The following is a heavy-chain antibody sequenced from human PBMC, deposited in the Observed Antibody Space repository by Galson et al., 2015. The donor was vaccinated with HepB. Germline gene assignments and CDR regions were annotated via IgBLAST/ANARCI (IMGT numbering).Heavy chain of an antibody. CDR1: GGSVSSGSYY. CDR2: IYYSGST. J-gene: IGHJ4*02. CDR3: ARGPLVGL. D-gene: IGHD3-10*01. Sequence: QVHLQESGPGLVKPSETLSLTCTVSGGSVSSGSYYWSWIRQSPGKGLEWVGYIYYSGSTNYNPSLKSRVTISVDTSKNQFSLKLSSVTAADTAVYYCARGPLVGLWGQGTLVTVSS. V-gene: IGHV4-61*01.